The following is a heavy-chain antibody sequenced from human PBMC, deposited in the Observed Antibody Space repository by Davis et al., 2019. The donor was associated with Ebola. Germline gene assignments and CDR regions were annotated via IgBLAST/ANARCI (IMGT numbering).Heavy chain of an antibody. CDR1: GFSFSIYG. D-gene: IGHD2-8*01. Sequence: GESLKISCAASGFSFSIYGMVWVRQAPGKGLEWVTYMRFDGVHTSYVDPVKGRFTISRDNSKNTLDLQMDSLRAEDTAVYYCAKCPDDGLCSHFDSWGQGALVTVSS. CDR3: AKCPDDGLCSHFDS. CDR2: MRFDGVHT. V-gene: IGHV3-30*02. J-gene: IGHJ4*02.